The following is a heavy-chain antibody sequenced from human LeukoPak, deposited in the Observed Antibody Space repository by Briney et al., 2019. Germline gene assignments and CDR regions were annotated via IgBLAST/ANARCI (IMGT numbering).Heavy chain of an antibody. CDR3: ARDISKVGASLQNY. D-gene: IGHD1-26*01. Sequence: SQALSLTCTVSGGSISSGGYYWSWIRQHPGKGLEWIGYIYYSGSTYYNPSLKSRVTISVDTSKNQFSLKLSSVTAADTAVYFCARDISKVGASLQNYWGQGTLVTVSS. CDR2: IYYSGST. J-gene: IGHJ4*02. CDR1: GGSISSGGYY. V-gene: IGHV4-31*03.